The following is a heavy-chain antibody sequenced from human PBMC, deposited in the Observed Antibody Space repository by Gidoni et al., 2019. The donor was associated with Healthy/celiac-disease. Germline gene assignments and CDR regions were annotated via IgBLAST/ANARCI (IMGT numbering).Heavy chain of an antibody. V-gene: IGHV1-3*01. J-gene: IGHJ4*02. CDR3: ARGGGMVITIEFDC. CDR2: INAGNGNT. CDR1: GYTFTRYA. D-gene: IGHD3-22*01. Sequence: QVQLVQSGAEVKKPGASVKVSCKASGYTFTRYAMHWVRQAPGQRLEWMGWINAGNGNTKYSQKFQGRVTITRDTSASTAYMELSSLRSEDTAVYYCARGGGMVITIEFDCWGQGTLVTVSS.